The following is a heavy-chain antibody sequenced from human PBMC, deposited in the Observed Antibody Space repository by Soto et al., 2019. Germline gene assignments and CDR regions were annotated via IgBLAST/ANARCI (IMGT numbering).Heavy chain of an antibody. V-gene: IGHV4-59*01. D-gene: IGHD6-19*01. Sequence: TSETLSLTCTVSGASLNNYYWTWNRQPPGKGLEWIGYIHYSGSTSYNPSLKNRVTISRDTSKKQFYLNLTSVTAADTAVYFCARSYSHGWYSSGYWGQGTPVTVSS. CDR1: GASLNNYY. J-gene: IGHJ4*02. CDR3: ARSYSHGWYSSGY. CDR2: IHYSGST.